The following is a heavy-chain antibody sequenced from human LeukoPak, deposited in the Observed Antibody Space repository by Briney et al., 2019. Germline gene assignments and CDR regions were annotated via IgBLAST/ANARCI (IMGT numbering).Heavy chain of an antibody. V-gene: IGHV4-31*03. CDR2: IYYTGST. CDR1: GDSISSGVYY. J-gene: IGHJ4*02. CDR3: ARHFDWSSDSYFDK. D-gene: IGHD3-9*01. Sequence: SQTLSLTCTVSGDSISSGVYYWSWVRQHPGEGLEWIGHIYYTGSTYYNPSLKSRVTISVDTSKNQFSLRLTSVTAADTGVYFCARHFDWSSDSYFDKWGQGTLVTVSS.